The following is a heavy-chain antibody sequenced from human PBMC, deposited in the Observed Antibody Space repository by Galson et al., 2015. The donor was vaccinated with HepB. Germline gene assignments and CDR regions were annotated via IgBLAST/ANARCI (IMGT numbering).Heavy chain of an antibody. D-gene: IGHD5-12*01. Sequence: ETLSLTCTVSGGSISNYYWSRIRQPPGKGLEWIGSIYYSGSTYYNPSLKSRVTISVDTSKNQFSLKLSSVTAADTAVYYCARLGYSGYTGGDYWGQGTLVTVSS. CDR2: IYYSGST. J-gene: IGHJ4*02. CDR1: GGSISNYY. V-gene: IGHV4-39*01. CDR3: ARLGYSGYTGGDY.